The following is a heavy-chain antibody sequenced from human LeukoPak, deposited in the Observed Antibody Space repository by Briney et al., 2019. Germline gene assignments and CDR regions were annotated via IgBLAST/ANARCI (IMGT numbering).Heavy chain of an antibody. CDR1: GVTFSNYA. CDR2: ISGSGDKK. D-gene: IGHD3-3*01. Sequence: GVLRLSCAASGVTFSNYALSWVRQAPGKGLEWLSAISGSGDKKYYAASVKDRFTISRDTSKNTLYLQMSSLRAEDTAVYYCAKESTIFGVVIDAFHIWGHGTMVTVSS. V-gene: IGHV3-23*01. CDR3: AKESTIFGVVIDAFHI. J-gene: IGHJ3*02.